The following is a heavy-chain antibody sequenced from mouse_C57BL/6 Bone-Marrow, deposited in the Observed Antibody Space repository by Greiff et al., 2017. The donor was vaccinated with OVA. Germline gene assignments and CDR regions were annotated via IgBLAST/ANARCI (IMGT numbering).Heavy chain of an antibody. V-gene: IGHV1-54*01. CDR1: GYAFTNYL. CDR3: ASLTGTTSSSY. CDR2: INPGSGGT. D-gene: IGHD4-1*01. J-gene: IGHJ3*01. Sequence: VQRVESGAELVRPGTSVKVSCKASGYAFTNYLIEWVKQRPGQGLEWIGVINPGSGGTNYNEKFKGKATLTADKSSSTAYMQLSSLTSEDSAVYFCASLTGTTSSSYWGQGTLVTVSA.